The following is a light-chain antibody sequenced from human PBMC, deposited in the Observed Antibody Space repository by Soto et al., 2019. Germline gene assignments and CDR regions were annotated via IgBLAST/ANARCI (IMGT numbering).Light chain of an antibody. CDR3: QQYMSSVT. J-gene: IGKJ1*01. Sequence: EIVLTQSPGSLSLSPEERATLSCRASQSVDSTFFAWYQKKPGQAPRLLIYGASKRATGVPDRFSGSGSGTHFTLTISRLEPEDFAVYYCQQYMSSVTFGQGTKVEI. V-gene: IGKV3-20*01. CDR2: GAS. CDR1: QSVDSTF.